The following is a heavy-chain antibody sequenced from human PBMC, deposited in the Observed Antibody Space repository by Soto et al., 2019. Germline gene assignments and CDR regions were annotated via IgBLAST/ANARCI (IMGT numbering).Heavy chain of an antibody. CDR3: AKGPKGPPHCYDSSGYGY. Sequence: GGSLRLSCAASGFTFSSYAMSWVRQAPGKGLEWVSAISGSGGSTYYADSVKGRFTISRDNSKNTLYLQMNSLRAEDTDVYDCAKGPKGPPHCYDSSGYGYWGQGTLVTVSS. D-gene: IGHD3-22*01. V-gene: IGHV3-23*01. J-gene: IGHJ4*02. CDR2: ISGSGGST. CDR1: GFTFSSYA.